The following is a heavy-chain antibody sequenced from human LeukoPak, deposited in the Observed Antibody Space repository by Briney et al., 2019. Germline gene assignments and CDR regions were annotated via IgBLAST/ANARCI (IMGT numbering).Heavy chain of an antibody. V-gene: IGHV3-53*01. D-gene: IGHD2-21*01. CDR2: IYKDGKI. Sequence: GGSLRLSCAASGFTVSSTYMSWVRQAPGKGLEWASVIYKDGKIYYIDSVKGRFTISRDTSKNTLYLQMNSLRVEDTAVYYCAGRHCSGGDCYFAGADPFDHWGQGTLVTVSS. CDR1: GFTVSSTY. CDR3: AGRHCSGGDCYFAGADPFDH. J-gene: IGHJ4*02.